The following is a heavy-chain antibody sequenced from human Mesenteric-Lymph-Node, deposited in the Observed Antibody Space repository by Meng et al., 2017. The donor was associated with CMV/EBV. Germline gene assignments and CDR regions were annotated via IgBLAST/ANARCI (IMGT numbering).Heavy chain of an antibody. CDR1: GGSFSGYY. D-gene: IGHD1-20*01. Sequence: SQTLSLTCAVYGGSFSGYYWSWIRQPPGKGLEWIGEINHSGSTNYNPSLKSRVTISVDTSKNQFSLKLSSVTAADTAVYYCARAHSITGRLHIDYWGQGTLVTVSS. J-gene: IGHJ4*02. CDR2: INHSGST. V-gene: IGHV4-34*01. CDR3: ARAHSITGRLHIDY.